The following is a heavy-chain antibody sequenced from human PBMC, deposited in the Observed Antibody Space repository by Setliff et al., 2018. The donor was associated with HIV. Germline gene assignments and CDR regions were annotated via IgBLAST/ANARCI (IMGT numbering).Heavy chain of an antibody. J-gene: IGHJ4*02. Sequence: GGSLRLSCTASGFMFNKNYMSWVRQAPGKGLEWVANINEDGSEKYYVGSVKGRFTISRDNAENSLSLQMNSLRGEDTAVYYCALLWPFDYWGQGALVTVTS. CDR3: ALLWPFDY. CDR1: GFMFNKNY. D-gene: IGHD3-10*01. V-gene: IGHV3-7*03. CDR2: INEDGSEK.